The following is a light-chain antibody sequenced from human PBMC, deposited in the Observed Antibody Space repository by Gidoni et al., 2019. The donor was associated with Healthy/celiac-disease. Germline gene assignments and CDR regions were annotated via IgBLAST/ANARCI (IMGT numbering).Light chain of an antibody. CDR1: QSVLYSSNNKNY. V-gene: IGKV4-1*01. CDR3: QQYYSPLT. CDR2: WAS. J-gene: IGKJ4*01. Sequence: DIVMTQSPDSLAVSLGERATINCKSRQSVLYSSNNKNYLAWYQQKPGQPPKLLIYWASTRESGVPDRFSGSWSGTDFTLTISSLHAEDVAVYYCQQYYSPLTFGGGTKVEIK.